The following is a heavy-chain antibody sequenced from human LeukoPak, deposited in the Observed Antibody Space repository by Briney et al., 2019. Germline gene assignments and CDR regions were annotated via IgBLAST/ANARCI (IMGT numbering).Heavy chain of an antibody. CDR3: ASSPKRGIPDY. CDR1: GFTFSSYN. V-gene: IGHV3-21*06. CDR2: ISHSSSYI. J-gene: IGHJ4*02. Sequence: GGSLRLSCAASGFTFSSYNMNWVRQAPGKGLEWVSSISHSSSYIYYADSVKGRFTISRDNAKNSLDLQMNSLRAEDTAVYYCASSPKRGIPDYWGQGTLVTVSS. D-gene: IGHD3-10*01.